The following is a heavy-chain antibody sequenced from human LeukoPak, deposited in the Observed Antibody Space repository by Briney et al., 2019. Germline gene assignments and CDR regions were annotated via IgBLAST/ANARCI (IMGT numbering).Heavy chain of an antibody. V-gene: IGHV3-23*01. D-gene: IGHD2-2*02. J-gene: IGHJ4*02. CDR2: ISASGGGR. CDR1: GFTFKNYA. CDR3: AKDVRRAEYCSSTTCYTSSFDQ. Sequence: GGSLRLSCAASGFTFKNYAMTWVRQAPGKGLEWVSTISASGGGRYYADSVQGRFTISRDNSKNTLSPQMNTLRVEDTAVYYCAKDVRRAEYCSSTTCYTSSFDQWGQGTLVTVSS.